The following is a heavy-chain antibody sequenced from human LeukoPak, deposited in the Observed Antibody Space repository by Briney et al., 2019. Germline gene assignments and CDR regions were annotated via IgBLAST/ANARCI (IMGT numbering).Heavy chain of an antibody. J-gene: IGHJ4*02. CDR2: INHSGST. D-gene: IGHD3-10*01. Sequence: SETLSLTCAVCGGSFSGYHWNWIRQPPGKGLEWIGEINHSGSTNYNPSLKSRVTISVDTSKNQFSLRLTSVTAADTAVYYCARRSYDSGSYYLGWYFDYWGQGTLVTVSS. V-gene: IGHV4-34*01. CDR1: GGSFSGYH. CDR3: ARRSYDSGSYYLGWYFDY.